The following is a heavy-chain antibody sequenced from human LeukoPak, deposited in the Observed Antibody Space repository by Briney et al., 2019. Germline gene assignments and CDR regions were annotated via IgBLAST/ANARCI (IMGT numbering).Heavy chain of an antibody. V-gene: IGHV3-48*04. Sequence: GGSLRLSCAASGFSFSSYWMSWVRQAPGKGLEWVSYISSSGSTIYYADSVKGRFTISRDNAKNSLYLQMNSLRAEDTAVYYCARGYCSSTSCPNDYWGQGTLVTVSS. CDR2: ISSSGSTI. CDR3: ARGYCSSTSCPNDY. CDR1: GFSFSSYW. J-gene: IGHJ4*02. D-gene: IGHD2-2*01.